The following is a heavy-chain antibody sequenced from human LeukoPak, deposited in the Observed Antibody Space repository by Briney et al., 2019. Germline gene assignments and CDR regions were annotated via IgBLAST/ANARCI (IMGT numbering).Heavy chain of an antibody. CDR1: GDSMNSSRYY. CDR2: VFYSGST. Sequence: PSETLSLTCTVSGDSMNSSRYYWGWLRQTPGKGPEWIGNVFYSGSTYYNPSLEGRVSVSVDTSKNQFFLRLASVTASDTAVYYCARRTVRLGEFSFYSWFDPWGQGMLVTVPS. CDR3: ARRTVRLGEFSFYSWFDP. V-gene: IGHV4-39*01. J-gene: IGHJ5*02. D-gene: IGHD3-16*01.